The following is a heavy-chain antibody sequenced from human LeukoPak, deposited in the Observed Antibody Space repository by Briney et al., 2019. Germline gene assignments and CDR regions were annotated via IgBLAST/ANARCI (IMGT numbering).Heavy chain of an antibody. CDR3: ARVFTMVRGAFDP. CDR1: GGTFSSYA. J-gene: IGHJ5*02. Sequence: SVKVSCKASGGTFSSYAISWVRQAPGQGLEWMGGIIPIFGTANYAQKFQGRVTITADESTSTAYMELSGLRSEDTAVYYCARVFTMVRGAFDPWGQGTLVTVSS. V-gene: IGHV1-69*13. D-gene: IGHD3-10*01. CDR2: IIPIFGTA.